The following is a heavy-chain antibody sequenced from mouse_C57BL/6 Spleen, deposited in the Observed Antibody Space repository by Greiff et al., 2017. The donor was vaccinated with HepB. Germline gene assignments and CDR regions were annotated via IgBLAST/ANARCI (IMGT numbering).Heavy chain of an antibody. CDR2: ISGGGGNT. Sequence: EVKLVESGGGLVKPGGSLKLSCAASGFTFSSYTMSWVRQTPEKRLEWVATISGGGGNTYYPDSVKGRFTISRDNAKNTLDLQMSSLRSEDTALYYCARRDGYYGFAYWGQGTLVTVSA. CDR3: ARRDGYYGFAY. J-gene: IGHJ3*01. V-gene: IGHV5-9*01. D-gene: IGHD2-3*01. CDR1: GFTFSSYT.